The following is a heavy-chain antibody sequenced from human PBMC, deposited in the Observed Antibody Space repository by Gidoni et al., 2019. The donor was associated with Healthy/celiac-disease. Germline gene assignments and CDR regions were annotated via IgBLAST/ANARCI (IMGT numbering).Heavy chain of an antibody. CDR2: IRYDGSNK. CDR1: GFTFSSYG. V-gene: IGHV3-30*02. J-gene: IGHJ3*02. CDR3: AKKGDRGSYWGAFDI. Sequence: QVQLVESGGGVVQPGGSLRLSCAASGFTFSSYGMHWVRQAPGKGLEWVAFIRYDGSNKYYADSVKCRFTISRDNSKNTLYLQMNSLRAEDTAVYYCAKKGDRGSYWGAFDIWGQGTMVTVSS. D-gene: IGHD1-26*01.